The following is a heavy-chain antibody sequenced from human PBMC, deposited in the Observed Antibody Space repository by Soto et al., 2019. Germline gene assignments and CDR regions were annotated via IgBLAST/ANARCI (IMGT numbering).Heavy chain of an antibody. V-gene: IGHV1-46*01. Sequence: ASGKVSCKASGYTFTSYYMHWVRQAPGQGLEWMGIINPSGGSTSYAQKFQGRVTMTRDTSTSTVYMELSSLRSEDTAVYYCTTGYSSSWYVRGYYYGMDVWGQGTTVTVSS. D-gene: IGHD6-13*01. CDR2: INPSGGST. CDR1: GYTFTSYY. CDR3: TTGYSSSWYVRGYYYGMDV. J-gene: IGHJ6*02.